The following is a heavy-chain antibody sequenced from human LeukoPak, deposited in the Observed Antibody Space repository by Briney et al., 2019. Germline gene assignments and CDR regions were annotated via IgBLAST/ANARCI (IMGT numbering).Heavy chain of an antibody. Sequence: GGPLRPSCAPSGLTAGSTYMGWVRRAPGKGLEWVSVIYSGGSTYYADSVKGRFTISRDNSKNTLYLQMNSLRAEDTAVYYCARTADFDYWGQGTLVTVSS. CDR2: IYSGGST. CDR3: ARTADFDY. J-gene: IGHJ4*02. CDR1: GLTAGSTY. V-gene: IGHV3-66*02.